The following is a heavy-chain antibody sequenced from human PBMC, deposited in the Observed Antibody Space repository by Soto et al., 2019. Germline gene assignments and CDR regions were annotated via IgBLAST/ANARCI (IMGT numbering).Heavy chain of an antibody. V-gene: IGHV3-23*01. CDR2: ISGSGGST. CDR3: AKDRPYSSSPRGGWFDP. Sequence: GGSLRLSCAASGFTFSSYAMSWVRQAPGKGLEWVSAISGSGGSTYYADSVKGRFTISRDNSKNTLYLQMNSLRAEDTAVYYCAKDRPYSSSPRGGWFDPWGQGTLVTVSS. J-gene: IGHJ5*02. D-gene: IGHD6-6*01. CDR1: GFTFSSYA.